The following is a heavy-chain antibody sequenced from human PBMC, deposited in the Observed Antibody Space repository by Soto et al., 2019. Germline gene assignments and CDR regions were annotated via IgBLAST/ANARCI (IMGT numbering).Heavy chain of an antibody. CDR3: AKLYSREFWYFDY. J-gene: IGHJ4*02. D-gene: IGHD4-4*01. CDR1: GFTFSSYG. V-gene: IGHV3-30*18. Sequence: PGGSLILSCAASGFTFSSYGMHWVRQAPGKGLEWVAVISYDGSNKYYADSVKGRFTISRDNSKNTLYLQMNSLRAEDTAVYYCAKLYSREFWYFDYWGQGTLVTVSS. CDR2: ISYDGSNK.